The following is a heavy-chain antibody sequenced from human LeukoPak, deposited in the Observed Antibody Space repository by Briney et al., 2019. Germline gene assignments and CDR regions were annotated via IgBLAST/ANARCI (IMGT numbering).Heavy chain of an antibody. CDR2: INPSGGST. CDR1: GYTFTSYY. Sequence: ASVKVSCKASGYTFTSYYMHWVRQAPGQGLEWMGIINPSGGSTSYAQKFQGRVTMTRDTSTSTVYMELSSLRSEDTAVYYCAGPNPFYDSSGYWGYYFDYWGQGTLVTVSS. V-gene: IGHV1-46*01. CDR3: AGPNPFYDSSGYWGYYFDY. J-gene: IGHJ4*02. D-gene: IGHD3-22*01.